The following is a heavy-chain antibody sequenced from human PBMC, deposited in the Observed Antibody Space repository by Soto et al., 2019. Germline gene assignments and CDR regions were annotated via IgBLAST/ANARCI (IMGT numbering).Heavy chain of an antibody. D-gene: IGHD5-12*01. J-gene: IGHJ4*02. V-gene: IGHV3-11*01. CDR3: AKDYSGYDLTFDY. CDR2: ISSSGSTI. Sequence: GGPLRLSCAASGFTFSDYYMSWIRQAPGKGQERVSYISSSGSTIYYADSVKGRFTISRDNAKNSLYLQMNSLRAEDTAVYYCAKDYSGYDLTFDYWGQGTLVTVSP. CDR1: GFTFSDYY.